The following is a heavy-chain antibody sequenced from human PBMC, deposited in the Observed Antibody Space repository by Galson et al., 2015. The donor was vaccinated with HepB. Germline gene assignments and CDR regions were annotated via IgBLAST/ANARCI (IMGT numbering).Heavy chain of an antibody. CDR2: IYPGDSDT. Sequence: QSGAEVKKPGESLRISCKGSGYSFTSYWISWVRQMPGKGLEWMGIIYPGDSDTRYSPSFQGQVTISADKSISTAYLQWSSLKASDTAMYYCAGIPSSGWDQGWFDPWGQGTLVTVSS. CDR1: GYSFTSYW. D-gene: IGHD6-19*01. V-gene: IGHV5-51*01. CDR3: AGIPSSGWDQGWFDP. J-gene: IGHJ5*02.